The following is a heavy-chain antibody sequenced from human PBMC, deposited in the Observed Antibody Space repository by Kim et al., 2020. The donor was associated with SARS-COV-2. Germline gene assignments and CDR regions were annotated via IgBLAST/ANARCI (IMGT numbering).Heavy chain of an antibody. V-gene: IGHV3-30*18. Sequence: GGSLRLSCAASGFTFSSYGMHWVRQAPGKGLEWVAVISYDGSNKYYADSVKGRFTISRDNSKNTLYLQMNSLRAEDTAVYYCAKGDSGSYQYYFDYWGQG. CDR1: GFTFSSYG. D-gene: IGHD1-26*01. J-gene: IGHJ4*02. CDR2: ISYDGSNK. CDR3: AKGDSGSYQYYFDY.